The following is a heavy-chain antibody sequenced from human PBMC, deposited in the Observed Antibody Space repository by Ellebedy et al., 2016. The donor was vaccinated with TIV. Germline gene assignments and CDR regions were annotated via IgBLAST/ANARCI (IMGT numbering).Heavy chain of an antibody. V-gene: IGHV3-30*02. CDR3: ATLTYYSDRTGFYYDY. Sequence: GESLKISCAASGFTLSHYGMHWVRQAPGKGLEWVAFILYDGSNRYHADSVKGRFTISRDNSKNMLFLQMNSLRPEYTAVYYCATLTYYSDRTGFYYDYWGQGTLLTVPS. D-gene: IGHD3-22*01. J-gene: IGHJ4*02. CDR2: ILYDGSNR. CDR1: GFTLSHYG.